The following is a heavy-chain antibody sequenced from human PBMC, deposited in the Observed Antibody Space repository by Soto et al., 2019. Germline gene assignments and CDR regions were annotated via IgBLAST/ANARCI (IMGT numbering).Heavy chain of an antibody. CDR2: IRSKAYSRTT. V-gene: IGHV3-49*03. J-gene: IGHJ4*02. CDR1: GFPFGGYA. D-gene: IGHD6-13*01. Sequence: GGSLRLSCTVSGFPFGGYALSWIRQSPGKGLEWVGSIRSKAYSRTTEYAASVRGRFTISRDDSNSAAYLELNSLKTEDTAVYYCARYRVAADISDSDYWGQGTLVTVSS. CDR3: ARYRVAADISDSDY.